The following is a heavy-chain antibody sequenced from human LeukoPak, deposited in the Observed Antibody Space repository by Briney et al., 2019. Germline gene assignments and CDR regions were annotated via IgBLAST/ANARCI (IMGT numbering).Heavy chain of an antibody. CDR1: GGSLSRYY. Sequence: SETLSLTCGVSGGSLSRYYWSWIRQPPGRGLEWIGEINTGGSTNYNPSLKSRVTISVDTSKNQFSLNLDSVTAADTAVYYCARDDLVSTSTGGFDVWGQGILSPSPQ. D-gene: IGHD2-8*02. CDR3: ARDDLVSTSTGGFDV. J-gene: IGHJ4*02. CDR2: INTGGST. V-gene: IGHV4-34*01.